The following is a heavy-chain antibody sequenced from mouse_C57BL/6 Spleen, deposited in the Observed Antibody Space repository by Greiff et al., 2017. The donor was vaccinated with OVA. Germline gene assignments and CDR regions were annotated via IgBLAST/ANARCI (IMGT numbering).Heavy chain of an antibody. D-gene: IGHD4-1*01. CDR2: IRLKSDNYAT. CDR3: TGLGPYYFDY. J-gene: IGHJ2*01. CDR1: GFTFSNYW. V-gene: IGHV6-3*01. Sequence: EVHLVESGGGLVQPGGSMKLSCVASGFTFSNYWMNWVRQSPEKGLEWVAQIRLKSDNYATHYAESVKGRFTISRDDSKSSVYLQMHNLSAEDTGIYYCTGLGPYYFDYWGQGTTLTVSS.